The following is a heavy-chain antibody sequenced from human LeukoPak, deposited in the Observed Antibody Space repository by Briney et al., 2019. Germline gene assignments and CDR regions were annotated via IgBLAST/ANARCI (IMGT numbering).Heavy chain of an antibody. J-gene: IGHJ6*02. D-gene: IGHD1-26*01. CDR2: ISWNSGSI. CDR1: GFTFDDYA. Sequence: GRSLRLSCAASGFTFDDYAMHWVRQAPGKGLEWVSGISWNSGSIGYADSVKGRFTTSRDNAKNSLYLQMNSLRAEDTALYYCAKDIGSGSYYRGYYYYGMDVWGQGTTVTVSS. CDR3: AKDIGSGSYYRGYYYYGMDV. V-gene: IGHV3-9*01.